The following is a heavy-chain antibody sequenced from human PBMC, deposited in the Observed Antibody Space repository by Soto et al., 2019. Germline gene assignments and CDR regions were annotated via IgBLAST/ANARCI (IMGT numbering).Heavy chain of an antibody. V-gene: IGHV4-59*01. CDR3: ARGPGSGWYDDAFDI. CDR1: GGSISSYY. J-gene: IGHJ3*02. D-gene: IGHD6-19*01. CDR2: IYYSGRT. Sequence: QVQLQESGPGLVKPSETLSLTCTVSGGSISSYYWSWIRQPPGKGLEWIGYIYYSGRTNYNPSLKSRVTRSVDPSKNQFSLNLRSVTAADTAVYYGARGPGSGWYDDAFDIWGQGTMVTVFS.